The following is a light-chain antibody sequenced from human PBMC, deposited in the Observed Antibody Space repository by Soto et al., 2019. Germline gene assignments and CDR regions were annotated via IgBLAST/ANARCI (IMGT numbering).Light chain of an antibody. J-gene: IGKJ1*01. V-gene: IGKV1-5*01. CDR1: QSIANW. Sequence: DIQMTQAPPTLSASVGDRVTITCRASQSIANWLAWYQHKPGKAPXXLIYEASSLESGVPSRFSGSGSGTEFPLTINSLQPEDSAFYYCQQYENYWTFGQGTKVDNK. CDR3: QQYENYWT. CDR2: EAS.